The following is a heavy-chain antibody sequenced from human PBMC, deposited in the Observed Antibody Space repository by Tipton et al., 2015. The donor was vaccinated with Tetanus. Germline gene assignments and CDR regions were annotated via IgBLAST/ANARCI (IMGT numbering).Heavy chain of an antibody. CDR2: MYSGGDT. J-gene: IGHJ4*02. D-gene: IGHD6-19*01. CDR3: VRDGGSSGWLAY. V-gene: IGHV3-53*01. CDR1: GFTFSAYY. Sequence: GSLRLSCAASGFTFSAYYMSWIRLAPGKGLEWVSVMYSGGDTYYVDSVKGRFSISRDNAKNTLYLQMNSLRVEDTAVYYCVRDGGSSGWLAYWGQRTLVTVSS.